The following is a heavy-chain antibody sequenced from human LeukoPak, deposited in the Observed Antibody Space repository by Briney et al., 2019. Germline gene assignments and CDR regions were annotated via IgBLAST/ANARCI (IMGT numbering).Heavy chain of an antibody. CDR1: GFTFSSYA. Sequence: GGSLRLSCAASGFTFSSYAMSWVRQAPGKGLEWVSAISGSGGSTYYADSVKGRFTISRDNSKNTLYLQMNRLRAEDTAVYYRAKGRRDGYNSRFDPWGQGTLVTVSS. J-gene: IGHJ5*02. D-gene: IGHD5-24*01. CDR3: AKGRRDGYNSRFDP. V-gene: IGHV3-23*01. CDR2: ISGSGGST.